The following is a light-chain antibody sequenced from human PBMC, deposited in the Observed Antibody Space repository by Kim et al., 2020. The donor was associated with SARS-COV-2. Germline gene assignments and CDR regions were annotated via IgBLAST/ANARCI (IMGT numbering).Light chain of an antibody. V-gene: IGKV2-28*01. CDR3: MQAVQTPVT. CDR2: LAY. J-gene: IGKJ5*01. Sequence: PASISCRSSQSLLYSNGYTYLDWYLQKPAQPAQLLLYLAYNRAPGDPDGLSGSGPGTDFTLKLSRVEAEDVGVLYCMQAVQTPVTFGRGTRLEIK. CDR1: QSLLYSNGYTY.